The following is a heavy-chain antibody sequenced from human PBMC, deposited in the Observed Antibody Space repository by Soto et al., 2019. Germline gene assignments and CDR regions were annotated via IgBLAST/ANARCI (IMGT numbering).Heavy chain of an antibody. V-gene: IGHV1-8*02. CDR2: LNPYSGNT. Sequence: ASVKVSCKASGYTFTSYDINWVRQATGQGPEWIGWLNPYSGNTAYGQKFQGRLTMTWSTSMTTAYMELSSLRSDDTAVYYCARGRDSGDEAYDSWGQGTLVTVS. D-gene: IGHD4-17*01. CDR1: GYTFTSYD. CDR3: ARGRDSGDEAYDS. J-gene: IGHJ4*02.